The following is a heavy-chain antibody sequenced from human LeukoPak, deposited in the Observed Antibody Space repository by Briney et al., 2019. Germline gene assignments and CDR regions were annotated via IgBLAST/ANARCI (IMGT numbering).Heavy chain of an antibody. Sequence: GGSLRLSCAASGFTFSNYWMSWVRQAPGKGLEWVANMKQDGSETYYVDSVKGRFTISRDNAKNSLYLQMNSLRAEDTAVYYCAKGTAAGIWSYFDYWGQGTLVTVSS. CDR2: MKQDGSET. CDR1: GFTFSNYW. V-gene: IGHV3-7*01. J-gene: IGHJ4*02. CDR3: AKGTAAGIWSYFDY. D-gene: IGHD6-13*01.